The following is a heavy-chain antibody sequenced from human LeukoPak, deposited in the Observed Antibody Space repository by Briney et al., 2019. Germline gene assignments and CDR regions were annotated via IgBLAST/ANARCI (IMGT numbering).Heavy chain of an antibody. V-gene: IGHV3-7*01. CDR1: GFTFSRYW. Sequence: GGSLRLSCVGSGFTFSRYWLNWVRQAPGKGLEWVANMNQDGSEIYYLDSVKGRFTISRDNAKNSLYLQMNSLRAEDTAVYYCAGPKGGNAAIDIWGQGTMVTVSS. CDR3: AGPKGGNAAIDI. D-gene: IGHD4-23*01. CDR2: MNQDGSEI. J-gene: IGHJ3*02.